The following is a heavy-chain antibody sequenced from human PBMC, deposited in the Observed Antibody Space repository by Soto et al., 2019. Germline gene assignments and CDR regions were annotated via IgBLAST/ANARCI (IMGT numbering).Heavy chain of an antibody. CDR1: GASISGFY. CDR2: IYATGTT. CDR3: VRDGTKTLRDCFDP. V-gene: IGHV4-4*07. J-gene: IGHJ5*02. Sequence: KSSETLSLTCTVSGASISGFYWSWIRKSAGKGLEWIGRIYATGTTDYNPSLKSRVMMSVDTAKKQFSLQLRSVTAADTAVYYCVRDGTKTLRDCFDPWGQVISVTVSS. D-gene: IGHD1-1*01.